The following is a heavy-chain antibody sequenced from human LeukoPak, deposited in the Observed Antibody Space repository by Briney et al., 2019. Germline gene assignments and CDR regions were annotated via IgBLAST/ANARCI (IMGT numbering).Heavy chain of an antibody. CDR2: IYHSGST. V-gene: IGHV4-38-2*02. J-gene: IGHJ4*02. CDR3: ARHRSKWLQSSFDY. D-gene: IGHD5-24*01. CDR1: GYSISSGYY. Sequence: SETLSLTCTVSGYSISSGYYWGWIRQPPGKGLEWIGSIYHSGSTYYNPSLKSRVTISVDTSKNQFSLKLNSVTAADTAVYYCARHRSKWLQSSFDYWGREPWSPSPQ.